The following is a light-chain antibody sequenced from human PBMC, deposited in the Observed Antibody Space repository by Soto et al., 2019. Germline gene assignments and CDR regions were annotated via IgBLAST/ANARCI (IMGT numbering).Light chain of an antibody. V-gene: IGKV3-15*01. CDR1: QSVGNT. CDR2: AAS. J-gene: IGKJ1*01. Sequence: EIVMTQSPATLSLSPGERATLSCRASQSVGNTLAWYQQKPGQAPRLLIYAASTRATDIPARFSAFGSGTDFTLTISSLQSEDSAVYYCQQHGDWPPVTFGQGTKVEI. CDR3: QQHGDWPPVT.